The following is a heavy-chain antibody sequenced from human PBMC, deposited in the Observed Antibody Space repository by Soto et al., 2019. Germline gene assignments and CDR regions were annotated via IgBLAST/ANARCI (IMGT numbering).Heavy chain of an antibody. D-gene: IGHD6-19*01. CDR1: GGSISSHY. Sequence: QLQLQESGPGLVKPSETLSLTCTVSGGSISSHYWNWIRQPPGKGLEWIGYIHYTGSTIYNPSLKSRVTISADTSKNQFSLKMTSVTAADTAVYYCARVVNSGWQYYFDYWGQGTLVTVSS. J-gene: IGHJ4*02. CDR2: IHYTGST. CDR3: ARVVNSGWQYYFDY. V-gene: IGHV4-59*11.